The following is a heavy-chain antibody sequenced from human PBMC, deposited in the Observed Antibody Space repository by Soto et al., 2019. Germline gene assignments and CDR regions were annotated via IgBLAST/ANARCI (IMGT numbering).Heavy chain of an antibody. CDR2: INPSAGRA. J-gene: IGHJ4*01. Sequence: QVQLVQSGAEVKKPGASVKVSCKASGYTFTTHYMHWVRQVPGQGLEWMGIINPSAGRANYAQRFQGRVTMTSDTSATTVYMELSSLRSEDTAMYYCARANRIILVRGIIPNPDYWGHGTLVTVSS. D-gene: IGHD3-10*01. V-gene: IGHV1-46*01. CDR1: GYTFTTHY. CDR3: ARANRIILVRGIIPNPDY.